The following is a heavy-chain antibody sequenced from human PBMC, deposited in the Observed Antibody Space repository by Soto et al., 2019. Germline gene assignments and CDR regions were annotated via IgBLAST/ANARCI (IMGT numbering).Heavy chain of an antibody. CDR1: GFTFSSYA. CDR3: AKDRDFGVVIIANYGMDV. V-gene: IGHV3-23*01. J-gene: IGHJ6*02. Sequence: GGSLRLSCAASGFTFSSYAMSWVRQAPGKGLEWVSAISGSGGSTYYADSVKGRFTISRDNSKNTLYLQMNSLRAEDTAVYYCAKDRDFGVVIIANYGMDVWGQGTTVTVSS. CDR2: ISGSGGST. D-gene: IGHD3-3*01.